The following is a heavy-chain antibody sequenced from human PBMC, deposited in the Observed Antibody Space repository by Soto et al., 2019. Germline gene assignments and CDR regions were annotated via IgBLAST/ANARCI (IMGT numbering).Heavy chain of an antibody. J-gene: IGHJ5*02. D-gene: IGHD1-1*01. CDR3: TRDSAGTTESVRFDP. V-gene: IGHV3-21*01. Sequence: PGGSLRLSCAASGLTLTGYSMNWVRQAPGKGLEWVSCISTRSTYIYYADSVRGRFTVSRDNAKNSLYLQMNSLRAEDTAVYYWTRDSAGTTESVRFDPWARGSLVTVSS. CDR1: GLTLTGYS. CDR2: ISTRSTYI.